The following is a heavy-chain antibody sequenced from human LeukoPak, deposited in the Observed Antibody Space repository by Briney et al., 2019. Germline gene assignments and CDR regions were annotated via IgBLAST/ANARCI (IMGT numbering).Heavy chain of an antibody. V-gene: IGHV1-2*02. D-gene: IGHD4-11*01. CDR1: GYTFTGYY. J-gene: IGHJ4*02. CDR3: ARDPSSVTLYFFDY. CDR2: INPNSGGT. Sequence: ASVKVSCKASGYTFTGYYMHWVRQAPGQGLEWVGWINPNSGGTNYAQKFQGRVTMTRDTSISTAYMELSRLRSDDTAVYYCARDPSSVTLYFFDYWGQGTLVTVSS.